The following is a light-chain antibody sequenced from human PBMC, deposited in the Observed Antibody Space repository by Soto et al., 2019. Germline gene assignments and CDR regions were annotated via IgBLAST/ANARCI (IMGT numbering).Light chain of an antibody. CDR3: QQFNSSPFT. Sequence: DIQLTQSPSFLSASVGDRLTNTCRASQDIRSSLAWYQQKPGKAPNLLIYTVSTSQSGVPSRFSGSRSGTEFTLTICSLQPEDFATDYCQQFNSSPFTFGGGNKVEI. V-gene: IGKV1-9*01. CDR2: TVS. J-gene: IGKJ4*01. CDR1: QDIRSS.